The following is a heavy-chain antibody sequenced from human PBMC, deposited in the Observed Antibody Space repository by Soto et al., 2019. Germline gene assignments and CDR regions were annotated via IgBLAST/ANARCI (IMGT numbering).Heavy chain of an antibody. J-gene: IGHJ4*02. CDR1: GYTFTGYY. CDR3: ATVPITIFGVVTFPPYFDY. Sequence: SVKVSCKASGYTFTGYYMHWVRQAPGQGLEWMGGIDPKDGETIYAQKFQGRVTMTEDTSTNTAYMELSSLRSEDTAVYYCATVPITIFGVVTFPPYFDYWGQGTLVTVSS. D-gene: IGHD3-3*01. V-gene: IGHV1-24*01. CDR2: IDPKDGET.